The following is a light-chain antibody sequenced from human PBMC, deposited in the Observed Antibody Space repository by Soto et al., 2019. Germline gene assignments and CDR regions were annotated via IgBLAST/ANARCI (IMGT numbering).Light chain of an antibody. J-gene: IGKJ2*01. Sequence: ENVLTQSPATLSVSPGERATLSCRTSQIIGTNLAWYQQKPGQAPRLLIYGACIRAPGFPVRFRGTGSGSKFTLTISSLQSEDGAIYYCQKYDKWPYTFGQGTKVDIK. V-gene: IGKV3-15*01. CDR2: GAC. CDR1: QIIGTN. CDR3: QKYDKWPYT.